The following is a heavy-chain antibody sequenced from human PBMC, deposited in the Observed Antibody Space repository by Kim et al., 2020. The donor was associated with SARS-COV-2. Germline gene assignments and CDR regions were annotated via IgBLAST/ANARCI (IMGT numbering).Heavy chain of an antibody. CDR3: AREPDYSNRGAFDY. V-gene: IGHV4-59*01. Sequence: NPSLKSRVTISVDTSKNLFSLKLSSVTAADTAVYYCAREPDYSNRGAFDYWGQGTLVTVSS. J-gene: IGHJ4*02. D-gene: IGHD4-4*01.